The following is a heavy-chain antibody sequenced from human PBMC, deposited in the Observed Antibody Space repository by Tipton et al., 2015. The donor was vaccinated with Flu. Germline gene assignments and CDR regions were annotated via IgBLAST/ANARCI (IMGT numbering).Heavy chain of an antibody. CDR2: IYSGGST. V-gene: IGHV3-53*01. CDR1: GFSVADDY. J-gene: IGHJ4*02. D-gene: IGHD2-15*01. CDR3: ARDPSRAGAIGNTPYFDY. Sequence: GSLRLSCEASGFSVADDYMNWVRQVPDKGLEWVSVIYSGGSTYYADSVKGRFTISRDNSKDTMFLEMNNLRVEDTAIYYCARDPSRAGAIGNTPYFDYGGQGTLVTVSS.